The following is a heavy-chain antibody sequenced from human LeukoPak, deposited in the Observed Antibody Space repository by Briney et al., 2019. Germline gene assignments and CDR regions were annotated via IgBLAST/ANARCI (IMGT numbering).Heavy chain of an antibody. J-gene: IGHJ4*02. CDR3: TTLRARSDY. CDR2: IISKADGGTT. Sequence: GGXLRLSCTASGFTFSSFWMSWVRQAPGKGVEWVVCIISKADGGTTEYGAPVKGRFTISRDDSKDTLYLQMNSLKTEDTALYYCTTLRARSDYWGQGTLVTVSS. D-gene: IGHD3-3*01. CDR1: GFTFSSFW. V-gene: IGHV3-15*01.